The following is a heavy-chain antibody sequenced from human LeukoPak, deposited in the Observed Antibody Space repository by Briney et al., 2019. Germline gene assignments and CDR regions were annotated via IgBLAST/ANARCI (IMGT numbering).Heavy chain of an antibody. V-gene: IGHV1-46*01. Sequence: ASVKVSCKAFGNAFTSYYMHWVRQAPGQGLEWMGIINPSGGSTSYAQKFQGRVTMTRDTSTSTVYMELSSLRSEDTAVYYCARDRYYGSGSYYIAEKYFDYWGQGTLVTVSS. J-gene: IGHJ4*02. CDR1: GNAFTSYY. CDR3: ARDRYYGSGSYYIAEKYFDY. CDR2: INPSGGST. D-gene: IGHD3-10*01.